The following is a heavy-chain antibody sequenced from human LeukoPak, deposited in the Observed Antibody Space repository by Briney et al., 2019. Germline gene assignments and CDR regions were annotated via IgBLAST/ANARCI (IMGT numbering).Heavy chain of an antibody. CDR3: ARIDYDSSGYFQDAFDI. CDR1: GGSISSYY. CDR2: IYYSGST. D-gene: IGHD3-22*01. Sequence: PSETLSLTCTVSGGSISSYYWSWIRQPPGKGLEWIGYIYYSGSTNYNPSLKRRVTISVDTSKNPFSLKLSSVTAADTAVYYCARIDYDSSGYFQDAFDIWGQGTMVTVSS. J-gene: IGHJ3*02. V-gene: IGHV4-59*01.